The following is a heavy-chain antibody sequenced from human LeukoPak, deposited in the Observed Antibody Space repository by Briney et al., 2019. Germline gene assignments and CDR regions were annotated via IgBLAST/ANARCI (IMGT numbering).Heavy chain of an antibody. Sequence: SETLSLTCAVYGGSFSGYYWSWIRQPPGKGLEWIGEINHSGSTNYNPSLKSRVTISVDTSKNQFSLKLSSVAAADTAVYYCARGQRYSSSWHTLDYWGQGTLVTVSS. CDR1: GGSFSGYY. D-gene: IGHD6-13*01. V-gene: IGHV4-34*01. CDR3: ARGQRYSSSWHTLDY. CDR2: INHSGST. J-gene: IGHJ4*02.